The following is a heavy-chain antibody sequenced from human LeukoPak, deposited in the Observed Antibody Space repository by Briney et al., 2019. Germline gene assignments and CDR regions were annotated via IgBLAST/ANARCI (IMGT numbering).Heavy chain of an antibody. D-gene: IGHD6-13*01. CDR3: AKASDSSSSYDAFDI. CDR2: ISGSGGST. V-gene: IGHV3-23*01. J-gene: IGHJ3*02. Sequence: PGGSVTCSGAASVFTFSTYAMSWVRQAPGKGLDWISGISGSGGSTYYADFVKGRFTIPRDNSKNTLYLQMNSLRGDDTAVYYCAKASDSSSSYDAFDIWGQGTMVTVCS. CDR1: VFTFSTYA.